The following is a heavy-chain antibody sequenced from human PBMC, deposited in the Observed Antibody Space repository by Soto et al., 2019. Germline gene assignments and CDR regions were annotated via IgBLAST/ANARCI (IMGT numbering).Heavy chain of an antibody. J-gene: IGHJ4*02. V-gene: IGHV3-30-3*01. CDR1: GFTFSSYA. Sequence: GGSLRLSCAASGFTFSSYAMHWVRQAPGKGLEWVAVISYDGSNKYYADSVKGRFTISRDNSKNTLYLQMNSLRAEDTAVYYCSRNHIVATIVGFDYWGQGTLVTVSS. CDR3: SRNHIVATIVGFDY. D-gene: IGHD5-12*01. CDR2: ISYDGSNK.